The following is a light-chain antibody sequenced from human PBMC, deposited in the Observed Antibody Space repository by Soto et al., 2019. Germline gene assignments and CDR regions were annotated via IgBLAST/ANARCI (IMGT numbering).Light chain of an antibody. CDR1: QSLLHSNGYNY. Sequence: DIVMTQSPLSLPVTPGEPASISCRSSQSLLHSNGYNYLDWYLQKPGQSPQLLIYLGSNRASGVPDRVSGSGSGTDFTLKISRVEAEDVGVSYCMQALQAPITFGQGTLLEIK. J-gene: IGKJ5*01. V-gene: IGKV2-28*01. CDR3: MQALQAPIT. CDR2: LGS.